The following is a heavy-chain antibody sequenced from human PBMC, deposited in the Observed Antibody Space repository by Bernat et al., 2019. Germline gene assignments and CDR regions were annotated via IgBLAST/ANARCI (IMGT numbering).Heavy chain of an antibody. CDR1: GFTFSSYA. J-gene: IGHJ4*02. D-gene: IGHD3-10*01. CDR2: ISYDGSNK. V-gene: IGHV3-30-3*01. CDR3: ARDRHYYGSGSYLDY. Sequence: QVQLVESGGGVVQPGRSLRLSCAASGFTFSSYAMHWVRQAPGKGLEWVAVISYDGSNKYYADSVKGRFTISRDNSKNTLYLQMNSLRAEDTAVYYCARDRHYYGSGSYLDYWGQGTLVTVSS.